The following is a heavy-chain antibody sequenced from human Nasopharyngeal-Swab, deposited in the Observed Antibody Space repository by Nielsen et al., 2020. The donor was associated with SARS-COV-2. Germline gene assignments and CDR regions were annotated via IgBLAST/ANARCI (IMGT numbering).Heavy chain of an antibody. CDR1: GLTFSSYA. CDR2: IDMRGRTT. V-gene: IGHV3-74*03. CDR3: VRGPVEGATGYFQF. J-gene: IGHJ1*01. Sequence: GGSLRLSCSASGLTFSSYAMHWVRQAPGKGLEWVARIDMRGRTTTHADSVKGRFTISRDNAKNTLSLQMNSLTPADTAVYFCVRGPVEGATGYFQFWGQGTLVTVSS. D-gene: IGHD1-26*01.